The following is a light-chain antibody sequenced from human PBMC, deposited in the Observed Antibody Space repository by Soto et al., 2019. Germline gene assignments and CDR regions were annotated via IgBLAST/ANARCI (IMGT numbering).Light chain of an antibody. J-gene: IGKJ4*01. Sequence: EIVLTQSPATLSWSPGERATLSCRASQSISSHVAWYQQKPGQAPRLLMYAASNRATGIPARFSGSGSGTDFTLPISSLEREDFGVCYCQQRTTWPLTFGGGTMVEIK. CDR3: QQRTTWPLT. V-gene: IGKV3-11*01. CDR2: AAS. CDR1: QSISSH.